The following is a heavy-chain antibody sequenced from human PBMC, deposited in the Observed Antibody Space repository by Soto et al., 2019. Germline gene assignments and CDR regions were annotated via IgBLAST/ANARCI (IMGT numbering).Heavy chain of an antibody. CDR2: IYPGDSDT. J-gene: IGHJ5*02. D-gene: IGHD2-15*01. CDR1: GYTFTSYW. V-gene: IGHV5-51*01. CDR3: PRDRVVDATNNWFDP. Sequence: GESLKISCKGSGYTFTSYWIGWVRQMPGKGLEWMGIIYPGDSDTRYSPSFQGQVTISADKSISTAYLQWSSLKASHTAMYYCPRDRVVDATNNWFDPWGQASLVTVSS.